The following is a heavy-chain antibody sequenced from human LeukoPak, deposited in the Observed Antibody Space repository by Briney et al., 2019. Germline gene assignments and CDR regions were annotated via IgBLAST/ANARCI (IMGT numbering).Heavy chain of an antibody. CDR2: ISASENSK. V-gene: IGHV3-23*01. D-gene: IGHD1-14*01. CDR3: AGDKPKSKITHFYYYYMDV. CDR1: GFSFSNYA. Sequence: PGGSLRLSCAASGFSFSNYAMSWVRQVPGKGLEWLALISASENSKYYADSVKGRFTISRDRSKNILSLEISSLRAEDTAVYYCAGDKPKSKITHFYYYYMDVWGEGTTVIVSS. J-gene: IGHJ6*03.